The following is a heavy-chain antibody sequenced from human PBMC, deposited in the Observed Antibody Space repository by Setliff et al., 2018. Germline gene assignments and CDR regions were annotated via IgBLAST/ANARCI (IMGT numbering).Heavy chain of an antibody. CDR3: AKVDIDYVMTRDNTWQYIFYMDV. CDR2: INYSGST. J-gene: IGHJ6*03. D-gene: IGHD3-10*02. V-gene: IGHV4-39*01. Sequence: SETLSLTCSVLGGSLSSGSQYWAWIRQPPGKGLEWIGNINYSGSTYYSPSLKSRVTMSVDASKNQVSLKVTSVTAEDTAVYYCAKVDIDYVMTRDNTWQYIFYMDVWGRGTTVTVSS. CDR1: GGSLSSGSQY.